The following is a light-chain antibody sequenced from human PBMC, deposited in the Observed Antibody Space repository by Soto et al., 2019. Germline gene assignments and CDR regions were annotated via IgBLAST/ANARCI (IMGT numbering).Light chain of an antibody. Sequence: EIVMTQSPATLSVSQGERATLSCRASQSISSNLAWYQQKPGQAPRLLIYGASTRATGIPATFRGSGSGTEFTLTISSLQSEDFATYYCQHYNSYGTFGQGTKVDIK. J-gene: IGKJ1*01. CDR1: QSISSN. CDR3: QHYNSYGT. CDR2: GAS. V-gene: IGKV3-15*01.